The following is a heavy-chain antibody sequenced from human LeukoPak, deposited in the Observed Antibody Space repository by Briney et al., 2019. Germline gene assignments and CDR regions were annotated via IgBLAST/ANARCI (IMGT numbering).Heavy chain of an antibody. CDR1: GFTFSSYA. J-gene: IGHJ4*02. CDR3: AKRGGSGSYNLYYFDY. D-gene: IGHD3-10*01. Sequence: TGGSLRLSCAASGFTFSSYAMSWVCQAPGKGLEWVSAISGSGGSTYYADSVKGRFTISRDNSKNTLYLQMNSLRAEDTAVYYCAKRGGSGSYNLYYFDYWGQGTLVTVSS. V-gene: IGHV3-23*01. CDR2: ISGSGGST.